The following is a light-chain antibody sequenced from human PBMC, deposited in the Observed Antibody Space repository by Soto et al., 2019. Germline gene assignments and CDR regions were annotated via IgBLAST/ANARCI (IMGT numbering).Light chain of an antibody. V-gene: IGLV2-18*02. Sequence: QSALTQPPSVSGSPGQSVTISCTGTSSDVGRYNRVSWYQQPPGTAPKLMIYEVSNRPSGVPDRFSGSKSGNTASLTISRLQAEDEADYYCSSYTSSSTLLFGGGTKLTVL. CDR1: SSDVGRYNR. CDR2: EVS. J-gene: IGLJ2*01. CDR3: SSYTSSSTLL.